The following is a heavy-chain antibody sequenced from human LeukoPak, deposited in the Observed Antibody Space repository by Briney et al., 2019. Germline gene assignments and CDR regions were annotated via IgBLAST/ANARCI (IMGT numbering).Heavy chain of an antibody. CDR1: GFTFSNYT. J-gene: IGHJ5*02. Sequence: GGSLRLSCAASGFTFSNYTINWVRQAPGKGLEWVSSISSSSSYIYYADSLKGRFTISRDNAKNSLYLQMNSLRAEDTAVYYCARVGAVTTWGSGWFDPWGQGTLVTVSS. CDR2: ISSSSSYI. V-gene: IGHV3-21*01. CDR3: ARVGAVTTWGSGWFDP. D-gene: IGHD4-17*01.